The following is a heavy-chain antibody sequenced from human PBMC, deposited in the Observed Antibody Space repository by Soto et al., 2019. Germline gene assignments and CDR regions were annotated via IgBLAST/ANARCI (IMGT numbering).Heavy chain of an antibody. V-gene: IGHV3-74*01. CDR2: INSDGSSL. CDR1: GFIFSTYW. CDR3: ASQSGFGSPLGFDP. Sequence: EVQLVESGGGLVQPGGSLRLSCAASGFIFSTYWMHWVRQAPGKGLVWVSRINSDGSSLSNADSVKGRFTISRDNAKNTLYLQMNSPRAEDTAVYYCASQSGFGSPLGFDPWGQGTLVTVPS. J-gene: IGHJ5*02. D-gene: IGHD3-3*01.